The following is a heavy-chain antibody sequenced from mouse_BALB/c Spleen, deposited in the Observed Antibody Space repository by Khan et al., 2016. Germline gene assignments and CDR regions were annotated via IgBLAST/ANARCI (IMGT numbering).Heavy chain of an antibody. CDR1: GYSFTDDA. V-gene: IGHV1S137*01. CDR3: ERSHYYGYYYAIDY. D-gene: IGHD1-2*01. J-gene: IGHJ4*01. CDR2: ISTYNGNT. Sequence: QVQLQQSGPEVVRSGFSVKISCKGTGYSFTDDAMHWVKQCHAKSLEWIGVISTYNGNTNYNQKFKGKATMTVDTSSSTAYKELARLTSEDSAIYYWERSHYYGYYYAIDYWGQGTSVTVSS.